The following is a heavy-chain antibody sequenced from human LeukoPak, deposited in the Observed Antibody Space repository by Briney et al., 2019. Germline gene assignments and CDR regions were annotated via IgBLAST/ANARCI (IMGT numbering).Heavy chain of an antibody. D-gene: IGHD2-15*01. V-gene: IGHV4-34*01. CDR1: GGSFSGYY. J-gene: IGHJ4*02. CDR3: ARIGYCSGGSCYGIDY. CDR2: INHSGST. Sequence: PSETLSLTCAVYGGSFSGYYWNWIRQPPGKGLEWIGEINHSGSTNYIPSLKSRVTISVDTSKNQFSLKLSSVTAADTAVYYCARIGYCSGGSCYGIDYWGQGTLVTVSS.